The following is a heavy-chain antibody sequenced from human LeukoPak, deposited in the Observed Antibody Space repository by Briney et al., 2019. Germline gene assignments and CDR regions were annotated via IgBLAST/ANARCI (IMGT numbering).Heavy chain of an antibody. J-gene: IGHJ4*02. CDR1: GGSFNSGSYY. CDR3: ARAMRVDRFFDY. CDR2: IYTSGST. Sequence: SETLSLTCTVSGGSFNSGSYYWSWIRQPAGKGLEWVGRIYTSGSTNYNPSLKSRVTISVDTSKNQFSLQLTSVTTADTAVYYCARAMRVDRFFDYWGQGILVTVSS. D-gene: IGHD5-12*01. V-gene: IGHV4-61*02.